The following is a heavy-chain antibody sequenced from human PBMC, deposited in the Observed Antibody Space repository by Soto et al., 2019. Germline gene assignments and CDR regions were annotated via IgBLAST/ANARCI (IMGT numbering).Heavy chain of an antibody. CDR2: IYSGGYT. J-gene: IGHJ4*02. V-gene: IGHV3-53*01. D-gene: IGHD2-15*01. Sequence: EVQLVESGGGLIQPGGSLRLSCAVSGFTVSNNYMSWVRQAPGKGLEGVSVIYSGGYTAYGDSVKGRFTISRDNSKNNLKFQMKSLGADDPAVFYWGTPPGGGGYWGQGTLVTVSS. CDR1: GFTVSNNY. CDR3: GTPPGGGGY.